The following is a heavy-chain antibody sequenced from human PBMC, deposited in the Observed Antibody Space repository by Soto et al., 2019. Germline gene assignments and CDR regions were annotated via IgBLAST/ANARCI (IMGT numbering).Heavy chain of an antibody. V-gene: IGHV1-69*13. CDR1: GGTFSSYA. Sequence: SVKVSCKASGGTFSSYAISWVRQAPGQGLEWMGGIIPIFGTANYAQKFQGRVTITADESTSTAYMELSSLRSEDTAVYYCASVLREDGDPFLGAFDIWGQGTIVTVSS. CDR3: ASVLREDGDPFLGAFDI. D-gene: IGHD4-17*01. CDR2: IIPIFGTA. J-gene: IGHJ3*02.